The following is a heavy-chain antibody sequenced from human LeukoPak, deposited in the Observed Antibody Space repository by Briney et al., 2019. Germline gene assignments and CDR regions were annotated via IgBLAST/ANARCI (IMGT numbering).Heavy chain of an antibody. J-gene: IGHJ4*02. CDR1: GFTFTSYV. V-gene: IGHV3-23*01. Sequence: GGSLRLSCAASGFTFTSYVMTWVRQAPGKGLEWVSTISGSGAYTDYADPVKGRFTVSRDNSKNMLYLQMNSLRAEDTAVYYCAKDRYCSGGSCYGLDYWGQGTLVTVSS. CDR2: ISGSGAYT. D-gene: IGHD2-15*01. CDR3: AKDRYCSGGSCYGLDY.